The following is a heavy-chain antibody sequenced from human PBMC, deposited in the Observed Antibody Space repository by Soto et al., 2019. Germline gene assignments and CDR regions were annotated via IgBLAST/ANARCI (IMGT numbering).Heavy chain of an antibody. CDR3: ANGPGGYALDY. J-gene: IGHJ4*02. CDR2: ISYDGSNK. CDR1: GFTFSSYG. V-gene: IGHV3-30*18. Sequence: QVQLVESGGGVVQPGRSLRLSCAASGFTFSSYGMHWVRQAPGKGLEWVAVISYDGSNKYYADSVKGRFTISRDNSKNTLYLQMNSLRAEATAVYYCANGPGGYALDYWGQGTLVTVSS. D-gene: IGHD5-12*01.